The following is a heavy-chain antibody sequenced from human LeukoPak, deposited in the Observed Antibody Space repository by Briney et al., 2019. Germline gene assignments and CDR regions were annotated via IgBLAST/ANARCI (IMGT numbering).Heavy chain of an antibody. Sequence: GGSLRLSCAASGFTFSSYGMHWVRQAPGKGLEWVAAIWYDGNNKYYADPVKGRFTISRDNSKNTLYLQMNTLRAEDTAVYYCAARGVVTASGFDIWGQGTMVSVSS. J-gene: IGHJ3*02. D-gene: IGHD2-21*02. CDR1: GFTFSSYG. CDR3: AARGVVTASGFDI. V-gene: IGHV3-33*01. CDR2: IWYDGNNK.